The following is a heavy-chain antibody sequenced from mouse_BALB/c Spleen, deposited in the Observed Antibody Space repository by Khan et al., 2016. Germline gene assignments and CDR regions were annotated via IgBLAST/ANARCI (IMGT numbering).Heavy chain of an antibody. CDR2: ISYSGST. Sequence: EVQLQESGPGLVKPSQSLSLTCTVTGYSITSDYAWNWIRQFQGNKLEWMGYISYSGSTSYNPSLKSRISITRDTSKNQFFLQLNSVTTEDTATYYCATTVVAPRFAYWGQGTLVTVSA. J-gene: IGHJ3*01. CDR1: GYSITSDYA. CDR3: ATTVVAPRFAY. D-gene: IGHD1-1*01. V-gene: IGHV3-2*02.